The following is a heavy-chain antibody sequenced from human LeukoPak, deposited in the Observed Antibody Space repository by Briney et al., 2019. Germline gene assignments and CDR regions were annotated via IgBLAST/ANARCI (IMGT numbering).Heavy chain of an antibody. D-gene: IGHD6-6*01. CDR1: GGSISSSSYY. Sequence: SETLSLTCTVSGGSISSSSYYWGWIRQPPGKGLEWIGSIYYSGSTYYNPSLKSRVTISVDTSKNQFSLKLSSVTAADTAVYYCASDTTNSSSQQFDPWGQGTLVTVSS. V-gene: IGHV4-39*07. J-gene: IGHJ5*02. CDR2: IYYSGST. CDR3: ASDTTNSSSQQFDP.